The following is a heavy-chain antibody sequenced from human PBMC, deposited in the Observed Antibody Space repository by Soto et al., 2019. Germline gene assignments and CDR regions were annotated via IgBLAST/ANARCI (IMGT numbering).Heavy chain of an antibody. CDR1: GFDFSSYA. V-gene: IGHV3-23*01. CDR3: AKESSTSANYYYYYYGMDV. D-gene: IGHD2-2*01. Sequence: GGSLRLSCAASGFDFSSYAMSWVRQAPGKGLESVSAISGSGDNTYYADSVKGRFTISRDNSKNTVFLQMDSLRADDTAIYYCAKESSTSANYYYYYYGMDVWGQGTTVTVSS. CDR2: ISGSGDNT. J-gene: IGHJ6*02.